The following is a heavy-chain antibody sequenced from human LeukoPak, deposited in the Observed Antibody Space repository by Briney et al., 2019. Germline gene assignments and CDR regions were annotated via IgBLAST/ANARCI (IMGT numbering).Heavy chain of an antibody. V-gene: IGHV3-15*01. Sequence: GRSLRLSCAASGFTFSNAWMSWVRQAPGKGLEWVGRIKSKTDGGTTDYAAPVKGRFTISRDDSKNTLYLQMNSLKTEDTAVYYCTTIGVEYCGGDCLAFDIWGQGTMVTVSS. CDR3: TTIGVEYCGGDCLAFDI. J-gene: IGHJ3*02. CDR2: IKSKTDGGTT. CDR1: GFTFSNAW. D-gene: IGHD2-21*02.